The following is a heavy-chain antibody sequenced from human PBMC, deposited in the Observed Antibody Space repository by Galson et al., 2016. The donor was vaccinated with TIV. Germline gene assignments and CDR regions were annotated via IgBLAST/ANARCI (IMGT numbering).Heavy chain of an antibody. D-gene: IGHD3-22*01. CDR2: ISSTSSYT. V-gene: IGHV3-21*01. CDR1: VFPFSGFS. CDR3: ARDRDYYDSSSYSPDAFDM. Sequence: SLRLSCADSVFPFSGFSMNWVRQTPGKGLEWVAFISSTSSYTYYADTVKGRFTISRDNARNSLHLQINSLRVEDTAVYYCARDRDYYDSSSYSPDAFDMWGQGTMVTVSS. J-gene: IGHJ3*02.